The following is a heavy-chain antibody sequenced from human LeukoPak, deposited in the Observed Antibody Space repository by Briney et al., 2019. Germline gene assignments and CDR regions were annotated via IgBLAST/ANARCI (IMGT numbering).Heavy chain of an antibody. J-gene: IGHJ3*02. CDR1: GGSVSSGSYY. CDR3: SRVASGYDVFDI. D-gene: IGHD3-3*01. V-gene: IGHV4-61*01. Sequence: SETLSLTCTVSGGSVSSGSYYWSWIRQPPGKGLEWIGYIYYSGSTNYNPSLKSRVTISVDTSKNQFSLKLSSVTAADTAVFYCSRVASGYDVFDIWGQGTMVTVSS. CDR2: IYYSGST.